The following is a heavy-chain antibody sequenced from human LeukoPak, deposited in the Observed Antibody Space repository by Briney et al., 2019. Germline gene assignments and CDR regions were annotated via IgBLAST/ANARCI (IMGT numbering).Heavy chain of an antibody. V-gene: IGHV3-9*01. CDR1: GFTFDDFA. CDR3: ARELRGPFDY. Sequence: PGGSLRLSCAASGFTFDDFAMHWVRQAPGKGREWVSGISWNSGSIGYADSVKGRFTISRDNAKNSLYLQMNSLRAEDTAVYYCARELRGPFDYWGQGTLVTVSS. D-gene: IGHD2-8*01. J-gene: IGHJ4*02. CDR2: ISWNSGSI.